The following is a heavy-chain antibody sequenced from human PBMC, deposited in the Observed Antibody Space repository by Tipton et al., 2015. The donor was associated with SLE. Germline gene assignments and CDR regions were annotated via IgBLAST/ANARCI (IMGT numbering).Heavy chain of an antibody. D-gene: IGHD1-26*01. J-gene: IGHJ4*02. Sequence: TLSLTCTVSDGSISSSSYYWGWIRQPPGKGLEWIGSIYYSGSTYYNPSLKSRVTISVDTSKNQFSLKLSSVTAADTAVYYCARDRETAWELAHFDYWGQGTLVTVSS. CDR1: DGSISSSSYY. V-gene: IGHV4-39*07. CDR2: IYYSGST. CDR3: ARDRETAWELAHFDY.